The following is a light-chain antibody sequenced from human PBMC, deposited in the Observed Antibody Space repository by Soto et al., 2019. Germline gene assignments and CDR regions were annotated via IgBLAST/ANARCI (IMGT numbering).Light chain of an antibody. J-gene: IGKJ1*01. CDR1: LNVATN. Sequence: TVMTQSPATLSMSPGDRAALSCRASLNVATNMAWYQQKPGQAPRLLIYGASIRATGVPARFIGSGSGTELTLTIYNLQSEDFAVYYCHQYNTGLRTFGRGTRVEV. CDR3: HQYNTGLRT. V-gene: IGKV3-15*01. CDR2: GAS.